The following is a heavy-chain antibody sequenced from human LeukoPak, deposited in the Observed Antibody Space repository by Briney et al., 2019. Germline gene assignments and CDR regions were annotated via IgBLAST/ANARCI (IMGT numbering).Heavy chain of an antibody. CDR3: AHRRSGYDWNHGDFDY. CDR1: GFSLTTRPLG. V-gene: IGHV2-5*02. J-gene: IGHJ4*02. D-gene: IGHD3-22*01. CDR2: IYWDDDK. Sequence: SGPTLVKPTQTLTLACSFSGFSLTTRPLGVGWIRQPPGKALEWLAVIYWDDDKRYNPSLRTRLTVTTATSKNQVVLIMTNMDPVDTATYYCAHRRSGYDWNHGDFDYWGQGTLVTVFS.